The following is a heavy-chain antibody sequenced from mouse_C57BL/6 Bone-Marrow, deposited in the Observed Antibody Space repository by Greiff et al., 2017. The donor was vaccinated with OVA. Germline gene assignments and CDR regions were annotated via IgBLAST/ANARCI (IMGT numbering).Heavy chain of an antibody. J-gene: IGHJ4*01. CDR3: ARNPFYAMDY. CDR2: INPGSGGT. CDR1: GYAFTNYL. V-gene: IGHV1-54*01. Sequence: VQLQQSGAELVRPVTSVKVSCKASGYAFTNYLIDWVKQRPGQGLEWIGVINPGSGGTNYNEKFKGKATLTADKSSSTAYMQLSSLTSEDSAVYFCARNPFYAMDYWGQGTSVTVSS.